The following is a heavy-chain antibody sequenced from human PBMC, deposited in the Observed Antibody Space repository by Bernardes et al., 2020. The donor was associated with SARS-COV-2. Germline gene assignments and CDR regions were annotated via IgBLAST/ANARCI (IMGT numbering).Heavy chain of an antibody. CDR1: GYTFTGYY. Sequence: ASVKVSCKASGYTFTGYYMHWVRQAPGQGLEWMGWINPNSGGTNYAQKFQGRVTMTRDTSISTAYMELSRLRSDDTAVYYCARGDCSGGSCDYYYGMDVWGQGTTVTVSS. D-gene: IGHD2-15*01. CDR2: INPNSGGT. CDR3: ARGDCSGGSCDYYYGMDV. V-gene: IGHV1-2*02. J-gene: IGHJ6*02.